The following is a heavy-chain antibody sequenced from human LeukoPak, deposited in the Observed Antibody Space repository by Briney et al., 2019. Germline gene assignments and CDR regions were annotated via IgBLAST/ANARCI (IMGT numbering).Heavy chain of an antibody. V-gene: IGHV1-18*01. CDR2: ISTYNGNT. CDR3: ARFDIAASGTSYYSYMDV. Sequence: ASVKVSCKASGYTFTSYGISWVRQAPGQGLEWMGWISTYNGNTNYAQNLQGRVTMTTDTSTSTAYMELRSLRSDDTAVYYCARFDIAASGTSYYSYMDVWGKGTTVTISS. CDR1: GYTFTSYG. J-gene: IGHJ6*03. D-gene: IGHD6-13*01.